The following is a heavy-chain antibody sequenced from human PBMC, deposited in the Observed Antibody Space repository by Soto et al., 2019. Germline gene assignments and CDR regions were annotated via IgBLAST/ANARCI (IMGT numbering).Heavy chain of an antibody. CDR2: MANDGSYQ. CDR1: GFIFGTYG. CDR3: ARSIGGSSYYPPDY. Sequence: QVQLVESGGGVVQPGGSLRLSCATSGFIFGTYGMQWVRQSPGEGLEWVAVMANDGSYQYYADSVKGRFTISRDNSKNTLYLQMDSLRREDTAVYYCARSIGGSSYYPPDYWGQGTLVTVSS. D-gene: IGHD2-15*01. J-gene: IGHJ4*02. V-gene: IGHV3-30*03.